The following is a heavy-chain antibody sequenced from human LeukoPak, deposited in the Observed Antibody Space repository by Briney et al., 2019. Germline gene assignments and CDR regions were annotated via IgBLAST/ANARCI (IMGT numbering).Heavy chain of an antibody. Sequence: SVKVSCKASGGTFSSYAISWVPQAPGQGLEWMGRIIPIFCTANYAQKFQGRVTITTDESTSTAYMELSSLRAEDTAVYYCARDVLRDGYNFYYFDYWGQGTLVTVSS. CDR1: GGTFSSYA. CDR3: ARDVLRDGYNFYYFDY. V-gene: IGHV1-69*05. D-gene: IGHD5-24*01. CDR2: IIPIFCTA. J-gene: IGHJ4*02.